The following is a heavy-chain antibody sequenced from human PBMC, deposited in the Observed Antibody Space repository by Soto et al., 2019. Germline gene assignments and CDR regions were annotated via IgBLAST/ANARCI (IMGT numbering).Heavy chain of an antibody. CDR3: TWRKNTSGGPIY. V-gene: IGHV2-5*01. J-gene: IGHJ4*01. CDR2: SN. D-gene: IGHD1-26*01. CDR1: GFSLSTSGVG. Sequence: SGPTLVNPTQTLTLTCTFSGFSLSTSGVGVGWIRQPPGKAPEWLALSNQYSPSLQSRLTFIEDISKNQGVLTLTNMDPVDTAPYYCTWRKNTSGGPIYGGHGILVTVPQ.